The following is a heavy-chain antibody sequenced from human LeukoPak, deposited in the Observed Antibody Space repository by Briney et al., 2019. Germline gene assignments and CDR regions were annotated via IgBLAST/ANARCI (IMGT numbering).Heavy chain of an antibody. J-gene: IGHJ4*02. CDR1: GGSISSYY. Sequence: PSETLSLTCTVSGGSISSYYWSWIRQPPGKGLEWIGYIYYSGSTNYNPSLKSRVTISVDTSKNQFSLKLSSVTAADTAVYYCASYCSGGSCHWGFDYWGQGTLVTVSS. D-gene: IGHD2-15*01. V-gene: IGHV4-59*08. CDR3: ASYCSGGSCHWGFDY. CDR2: IYYSGST.